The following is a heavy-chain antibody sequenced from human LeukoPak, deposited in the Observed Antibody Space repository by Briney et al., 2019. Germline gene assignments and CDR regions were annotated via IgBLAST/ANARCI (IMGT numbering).Heavy chain of an antibody. V-gene: IGHV3-30-3*01. CDR1: GFTFSSYW. D-gene: IGHD6-13*01. Sequence: GGSLRLSCAASGFTFSSYWMSWVRQAPGKGLEWVAVISYDGSNKYYADSVKGRFTISRDNSKNTLYLQMNSLRAEDTAVYYCARDLSKAIAAAAWGQGTLVTVSS. CDR2: ISYDGSNK. J-gene: IGHJ5*02. CDR3: ARDLSKAIAAAA.